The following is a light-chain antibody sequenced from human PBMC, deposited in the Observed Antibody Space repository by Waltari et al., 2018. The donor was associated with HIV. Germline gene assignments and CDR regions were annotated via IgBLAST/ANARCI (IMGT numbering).Light chain of an antibody. V-gene: IGLV1-47*01. CDR3: AAWDDTLSGPD. J-gene: IGLJ1*01. CDR1: RSNIGSNY. Sequence: QSVLTQPPSASGTPGQRVTISCSGSRSNIGSNYVYWYQQLPGTAPKLLFYRNNERPSGCPDRFSGSKSGTSASLAISGLRSEDEADYYCAAWDDTLSGPDFGTGTKVTVL. CDR2: RNN.